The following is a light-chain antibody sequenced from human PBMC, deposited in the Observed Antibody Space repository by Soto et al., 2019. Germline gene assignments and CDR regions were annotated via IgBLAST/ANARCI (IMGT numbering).Light chain of an antibody. CDR1: QSVSSN. CDR2: GAS. Sequence: EIVMTQSPATLSVSPGERATLSCRASQSVSSNLAWYQQKPGQAPRLLIYGASTRATGIPARFSGSGSGTEFTLTISSLQSEDSAVYYCQQYNNFGQGT. J-gene: IGKJ1*01. CDR3: QQYNN. V-gene: IGKV3-15*01.